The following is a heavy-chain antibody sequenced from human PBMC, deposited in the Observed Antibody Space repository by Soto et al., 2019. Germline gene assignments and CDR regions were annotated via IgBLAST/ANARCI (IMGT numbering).Heavy chain of an antibody. J-gene: IGHJ4*02. Sequence: VASVKVSCKASGGTFSSYAISWVRQAPGQGLEWMGGIIPIFGTANYAQKFQGRVTITADESTSTAYMELSSLRSEDTAVYYCARENKVSSGYSYGYLDYWGQGTLVTVSS. V-gene: IGHV1-69*13. D-gene: IGHD5-18*01. CDR3: ARENKVSSGYSYGYLDY. CDR1: GGTFSSYA. CDR2: IIPIFGTA.